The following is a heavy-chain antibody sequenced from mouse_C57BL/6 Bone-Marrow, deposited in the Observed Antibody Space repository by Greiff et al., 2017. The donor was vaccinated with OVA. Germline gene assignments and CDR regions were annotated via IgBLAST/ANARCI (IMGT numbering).Heavy chain of an antibody. CDR3: ARGAVVATDYYAMDY. J-gene: IGHJ4*01. D-gene: IGHD1-1*01. V-gene: IGHV1-55*01. Sequence: QVQLQQPGAELVKPGASVKMSCKASGYTFTSYWITWVKQRPGQGLEWIGDIYPGSGSTNYNEKFKSKATLTVDTSSSTAYMQLSSLTSEDSAVYYCARGAVVATDYYAMDYWGQGTSVTVSS. CDR2: IYPGSGST. CDR1: GYTFTSYW.